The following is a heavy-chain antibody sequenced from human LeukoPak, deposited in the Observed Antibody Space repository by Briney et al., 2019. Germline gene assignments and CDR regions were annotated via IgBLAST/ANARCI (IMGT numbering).Heavy chain of an antibody. V-gene: IGHV3-48*03. D-gene: IGHD6-19*01. Sequence: PGGSLRLSCAASGFNFRSYEMNWVRQAPGKGLEWVSYISNTDETRTYADSVKGRFTISRGNAKNSLHLEMNSLRAEDTAVYYCAREIVSAVAGNFDYWGQGTLVTVSS. J-gene: IGHJ4*02. CDR2: ISNTDETR. CDR3: AREIVSAVAGNFDY. CDR1: GFNFRSYE.